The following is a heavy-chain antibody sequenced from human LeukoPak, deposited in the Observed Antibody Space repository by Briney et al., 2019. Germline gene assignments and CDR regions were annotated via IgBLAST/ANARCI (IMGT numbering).Heavy chain of an antibody. CDR3: APPGTSYSYAPRPLVRAQNRTFDS. V-gene: IGHV4-34*01. CDR2: SNHSGSG. J-gene: IGHJ4*01. D-gene: IGHD5-18*01. Sequence: PSETLSLTCAVYGGSFSGYYWSWIRQPPGKGLERIGESNHSGSGNYNPTLKSRGSISVDMAKNQFSLKLSFVTAADTAAYDCAPPGTSYSYAPRPLVRAQNRTFDSWGHGTLVTVSS. CDR1: GGSFSGYY.